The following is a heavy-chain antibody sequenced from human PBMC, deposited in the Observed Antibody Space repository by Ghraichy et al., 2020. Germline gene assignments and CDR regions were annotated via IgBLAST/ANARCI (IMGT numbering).Heavy chain of an antibody. J-gene: IGHJ6*02. CDR2: VYYTGST. Sequence: GSLRLSCTVSGGSISSTSYYWSWIRQPPGKGLEWIGSVYYTGSTHYNPSLKSRVTISVDTSKKQFSLKLSSVTAADTAVYYCARDLSRYDFWSGYYRADYYYHSLDVWGLGTTVTVSS. V-gene: IGHV4-39*07. CDR3: ARDLSRYDFWSGYYRADYYYHSLDV. CDR1: GGSISSTSYY. D-gene: IGHD3-3*01.